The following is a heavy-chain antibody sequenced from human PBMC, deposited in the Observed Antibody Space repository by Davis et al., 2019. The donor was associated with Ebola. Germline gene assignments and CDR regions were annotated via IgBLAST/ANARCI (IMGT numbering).Heavy chain of an antibody. CDR1: GYSFTSYW. D-gene: IGHD2-15*01. V-gene: IGHV5-51*01. J-gene: IGHJ4*02. CDR3: ARQGCSGGSCYHPFFDY. CDR2: IFPGDSDT. Sequence: GGSLRLSCKGSGYSFTSYWIGWVRQMPGKGLECMGIIFPGDSDTRYSPSFQGQVTISADKSISTAYLQWSSLKASDTAMYYCARQGCSGGSCYHPFFDYWGQGTLVTVSS.